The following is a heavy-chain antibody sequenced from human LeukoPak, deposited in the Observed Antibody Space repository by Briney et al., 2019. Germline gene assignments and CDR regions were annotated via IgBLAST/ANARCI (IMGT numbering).Heavy chain of an antibody. D-gene: IGHD6-13*01. J-gene: IGHJ4*02. CDR2: INSDGSST. CDR3: ARGASSSWLYYFDY. CDR1: GFTLSSYW. Sequence: GGSLRLSCAASGFTLSSYWMHWVRQAPGKGLVWVSRINSDGSSTSYADSVKGRFTISRDNAKNTLYLQMNSLRAEDTAVYYCARGASSSWLYYFDYWGQGTLVTVSS. V-gene: IGHV3-74*01.